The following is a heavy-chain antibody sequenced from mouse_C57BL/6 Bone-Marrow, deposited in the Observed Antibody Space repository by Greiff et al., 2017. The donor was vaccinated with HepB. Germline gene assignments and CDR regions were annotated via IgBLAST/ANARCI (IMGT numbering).Heavy chain of an antibody. Sequence: HVQLKQSGPELVKPGASVKISCKASGYTFTDYYINWVKQRPGQGLEWIGWIFPGSGSTYYNEKFKGKATLTVDKSSSTAYMLLSSLTSEDSAVYFCARSGLYDYARLYYFDYWGQGTTLTVSS. D-gene: IGHD2-4*01. J-gene: IGHJ2*01. CDR1: GYTFTDYY. V-gene: IGHV1-75*01. CDR3: ARSGLYDYARLYYFDY. CDR2: IFPGSGST.